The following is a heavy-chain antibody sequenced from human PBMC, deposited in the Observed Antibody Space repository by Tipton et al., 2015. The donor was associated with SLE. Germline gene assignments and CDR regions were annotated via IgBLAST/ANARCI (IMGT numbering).Heavy chain of an antibody. CDR1: GGSFSGYY. D-gene: IGHD5-12*01. Sequence: TLSLTCAVYGGSFSGYYWSWLRQPPGKGLEWIGEINHSGSTNYNPSLKSRVTISTDTSKNQVSLKVTSVTAADTAVYYCARHSLRGYSGYDRPYFDYWGQGTLVTVSS. J-gene: IGHJ4*02. CDR2: INHSGST. CDR3: ARHSLRGYSGYDRPYFDY. V-gene: IGHV4-34*01.